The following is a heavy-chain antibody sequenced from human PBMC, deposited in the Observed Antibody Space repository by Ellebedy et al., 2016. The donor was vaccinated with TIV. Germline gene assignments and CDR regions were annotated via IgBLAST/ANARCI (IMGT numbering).Heavy chain of an antibody. D-gene: IGHD2-2*01. CDR1: GGSISSYY. CDR2: IYYSGST. J-gene: IGHJ6*02. CDR3: ARHLRREGVVPGDLHYYYYGMDV. V-gene: IGHV4-59*08. Sequence: GSLRLXXTVSGGSISSYYWSWIRQPPGKGLEWIGYIYYSGSTYYNPSLKSRVTISVDTSKNQFSLKLSSVTAADTAVYYCARHLRREGVVPGDLHYYYYGMDVWGQGTTVTVSS.